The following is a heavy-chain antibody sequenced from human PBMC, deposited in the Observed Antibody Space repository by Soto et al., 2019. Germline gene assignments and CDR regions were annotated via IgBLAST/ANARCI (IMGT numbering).Heavy chain of an antibody. CDR2: IKSKTDGGTT. V-gene: IGHV3-15*07. Sequence: GGSLRLSCAASGFTFSNAWMNWVRQAPGKGLEWVGRIKSKTDGGTTDYAAPVKGRFSISRDDSKNTLYLYMNSLKIEDTAVYFCTTFRYYYHSNGYYVWDFSGQGTLVTLSS. J-gene: IGHJ4*02. D-gene: IGHD3-22*01. CDR3: TTFRYYYHSNGYYVWDF. CDR1: GFTFSNAW.